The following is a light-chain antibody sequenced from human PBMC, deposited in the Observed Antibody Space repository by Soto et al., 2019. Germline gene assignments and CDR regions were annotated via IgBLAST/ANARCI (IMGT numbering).Light chain of an antibody. V-gene: IGLV1-51*01. J-gene: IGLJ2*01. Sequence: QSVLTQPHSLSAAPGQKGIISCSGSSSNIETNFVSWYQQLPGTASKLLIFDNNKRPSGIPDRFSGSKSGTSATLGITGLQTGDEADYYCVTWDTSLTTTVLFGGGTKLTVL. CDR3: VTWDTSLTTTVL. CDR1: SSNIETNF. CDR2: DNN.